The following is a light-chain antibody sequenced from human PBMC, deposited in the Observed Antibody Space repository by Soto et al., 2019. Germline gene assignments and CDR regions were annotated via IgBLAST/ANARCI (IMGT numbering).Light chain of an antibody. Sequence: EIVMTQSPATLSVSPGERATISCRASQNVSSNLAWYKQKPGQAPRLLIYGASTRATVFPARFSGSGSGTEFTFTISSLQSEDFAVYYCQQYNNWPWTFGEGTKV. CDR2: GAS. V-gene: IGKV3-15*01. J-gene: IGKJ1*01. CDR3: QQYNNWPWT. CDR1: QNVSSN.